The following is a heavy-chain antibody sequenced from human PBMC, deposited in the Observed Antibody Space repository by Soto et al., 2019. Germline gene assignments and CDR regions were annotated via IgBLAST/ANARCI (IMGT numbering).Heavy chain of an antibody. Sequence: GASVKVSCKASGYTFTSYYMHWVRQAPGQGLEWMGIINPSGGSTSYAQKFQGRVTMTRNTSISTAYMELSSLRSEDTAVYYCATFDQLLVDYWGQGTLVTVSS. CDR1: GYTFTSYY. J-gene: IGHJ4*02. CDR2: INPSGGST. CDR3: ATFDQLLVDY. D-gene: IGHD2-2*01. V-gene: IGHV1-46*01.